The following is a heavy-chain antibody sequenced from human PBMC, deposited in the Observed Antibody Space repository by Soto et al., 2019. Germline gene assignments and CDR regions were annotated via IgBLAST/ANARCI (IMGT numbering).Heavy chain of an antibody. CDR2: ISYDGSNK. D-gene: IGHD2-8*02. CDR1: GFTFSSYG. J-gene: IGHJ6*02. CDR3: AKAGGVAHYYYYGMDV. V-gene: IGHV3-30*18. Sequence: GGSLRLSCAASGFTFSSYGMHWVRQAPGKGLEWVAVISYDGSNKYYADSVKGRFTISRDNSKNTMYLQMNSLRAEDTAVYYCAKAGGVAHYYYYGMDVWGQGTTVTVSS.